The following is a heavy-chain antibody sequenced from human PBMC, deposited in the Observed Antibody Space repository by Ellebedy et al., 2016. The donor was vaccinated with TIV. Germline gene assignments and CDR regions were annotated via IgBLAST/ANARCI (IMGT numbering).Heavy chain of an antibody. V-gene: IGHV3-7*03. D-gene: IGHD7-27*01. CDR2: INEDGAKT. CDR1: GSTFSDSG. CDR3: VKDDWGPGDY. Sequence: GGSLRLSXAVSGSTFSDSGIHWVRQAPGKALEWVANINEDGAKTNYVASVKGRFTISRDNTKNSLYLQMNSVRAEDTAVYYCVKDDWGPGDYWGQGTQVTVAS. J-gene: IGHJ4*02.